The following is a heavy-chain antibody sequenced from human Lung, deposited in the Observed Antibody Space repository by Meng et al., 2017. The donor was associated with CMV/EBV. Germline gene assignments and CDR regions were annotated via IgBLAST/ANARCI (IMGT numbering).Heavy chain of an antibody. Sequence: GGSLRLSCEASGFSFSIYGMHWVRQAPGKGLEWVALISNDGSKEYYADSVEGRFTISRDNSKNTLYLQMNSLRTEDTAVYYCATVISSYSSTWEYNLYYAYYGIDDWGQGXTVT. CDR2: ISNDGSKE. CDR1: GFSFSIYG. J-gene: IGHJ6*02. V-gene: IGHV3-30-3*01. CDR3: ATVISSYSSTWEYNLYYAYYGIDD. D-gene: IGHD6-13*01.